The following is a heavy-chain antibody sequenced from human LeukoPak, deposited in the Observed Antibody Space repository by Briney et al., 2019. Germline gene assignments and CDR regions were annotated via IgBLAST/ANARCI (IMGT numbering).Heavy chain of an antibody. D-gene: IGHD2-2*01. Sequence: QPGGSLRPSCAASGFTFSSYNMNWVRQAPGKGLEWVSSITYSSRARYYADSVKGRFTISRDNVKNSLYLQMDSLRAEDTAVYYCARAYCSSTSCFGWGQGTLVTVSS. J-gene: IGHJ4*02. CDR2: ITYSSRAR. CDR1: GFTFSSYN. CDR3: ARAYCSSTSCFG. V-gene: IGHV3-48*01.